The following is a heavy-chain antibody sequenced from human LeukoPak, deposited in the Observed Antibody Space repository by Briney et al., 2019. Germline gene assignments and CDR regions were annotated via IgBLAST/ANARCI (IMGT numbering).Heavy chain of an antibody. CDR1: GFTFSSYS. V-gene: IGHV3-48*01. Sequence: PGGSLRLSCAASGFTFSSYSMNWVRQAPGKGLEWVSYISSSSSTIYYADSVKGRFTISRDNAKNSLYLQMNSLRAEDTAVYYCALPMVRGVIDAFDIWGQGTMVTVSS. J-gene: IGHJ3*02. CDR2: ISSSSSTI. CDR3: ALPMVRGVIDAFDI. D-gene: IGHD3-10*01.